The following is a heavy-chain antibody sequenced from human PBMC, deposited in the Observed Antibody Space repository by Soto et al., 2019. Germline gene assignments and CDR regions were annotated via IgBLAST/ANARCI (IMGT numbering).Heavy chain of an antibody. V-gene: IGHV3-30*18. J-gene: IGHJ4*02. CDR2: ISFDGTNK. CDR1: GFTFSNYG. D-gene: IGHD1-20*01. Sequence: GGSLRLSCAASGFTFSNYGMHWVRQAPGKGLEWVALISFDGTNKYNIDSVKGRFTISRDNSKNTLYLQMNSLRAEDTAVYYCAKTPSSSDNHYHFDYWGQGTLVTVSS. CDR3: AKTPSSSDNHYHFDY.